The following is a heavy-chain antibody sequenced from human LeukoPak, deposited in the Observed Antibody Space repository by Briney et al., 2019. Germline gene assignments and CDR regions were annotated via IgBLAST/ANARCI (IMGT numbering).Heavy chain of an antibody. CDR3: VRWSPSTVTYDY. CDR2: VSSSGIIK. D-gene: IGHD4-17*01. CDR1: GFTFNDYH. Sequence: GGSLRLPCAASGFTFNDYHMSWIRQAPGKGLEWSAYVSSSGIIKYYPDSVKGRFTISRDNAKNSLSLQMNSLTAEDTAVYYCVRWSPSTVTYDYWGQGTLVTVSS. V-gene: IGHV3-11*01. J-gene: IGHJ4*02.